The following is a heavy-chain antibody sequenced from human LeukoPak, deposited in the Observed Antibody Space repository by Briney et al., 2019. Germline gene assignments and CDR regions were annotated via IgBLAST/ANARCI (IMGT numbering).Heavy chain of an antibody. Sequence: GRSLRLSCAASGFTFRSYGMHWVRQAPGKGLEWVAVIWFDGSNKYYADSVKGRFTISRDNSKNTLYLQMNSLRAEDTAVYYCARDTAMVLDYWGQGTLVTVSS. D-gene: IGHD5-18*01. CDR3: ARDTAMVLDY. J-gene: IGHJ4*02. V-gene: IGHV3-30*19. CDR2: IWFDGSNK. CDR1: GFTFRSYG.